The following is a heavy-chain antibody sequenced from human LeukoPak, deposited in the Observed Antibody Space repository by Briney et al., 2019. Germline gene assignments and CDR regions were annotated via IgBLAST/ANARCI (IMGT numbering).Heavy chain of an antibody. V-gene: IGHV3-15*01. CDR3: TTEVVEGATDGTFDI. Sequence: GGSLRLSCAASRFIFSSYAMSWVRQAPGKGLEWVGRIKTKTDGGTTDYAAPVKGRFTISRDDSKNTLYLLMNSLKTEDTAVYYCTTEVVEGATDGTFDIWGQGTMVTVSS. CDR2: IKTKTDGGTT. D-gene: IGHD1-26*01. CDR1: RFIFSSYA. J-gene: IGHJ3*02.